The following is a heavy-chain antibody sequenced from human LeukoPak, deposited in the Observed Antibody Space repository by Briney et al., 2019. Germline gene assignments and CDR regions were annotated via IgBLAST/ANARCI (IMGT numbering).Heavy chain of an antibody. D-gene: IGHD3-3*01. CDR1: GYTFTGYY. Sequence: ASVKASCKASGYTFTGYYMHWVRQAPGQGLEWMGWINPNSGGTNYAQKFQGRVTMTRDTSISTAYMELSRLRSDDTAVYYCARDTAIFGVANYYMDVWGKGTTVTVSS. CDR3: ARDTAIFGVANYYMDV. V-gene: IGHV1-2*02. CDR2: INPNSGGT. J-gene: IGHJ6*03.